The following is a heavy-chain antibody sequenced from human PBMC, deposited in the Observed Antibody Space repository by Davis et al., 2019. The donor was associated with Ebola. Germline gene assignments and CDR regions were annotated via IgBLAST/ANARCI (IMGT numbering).Heavy chain of an antibody. V-gene: IGHV1-18*04. Sequence: ASVKVSCKASGYTFSNYGVSWVRQAPGQGLEWLGWISNYNGNTMHAAKFQGRVTMTSDRSTNTAYMELRSLRSDDTAVYYCARFPVINAFYFDYWGHGTLVTVSS. D-gene: IGHD3-16*01. CDR3: ARFPVINAFYFDY. CDR1: GYTFSNYG. J-gene: IGHJ4*01. CDR2: ISNYNGNT.